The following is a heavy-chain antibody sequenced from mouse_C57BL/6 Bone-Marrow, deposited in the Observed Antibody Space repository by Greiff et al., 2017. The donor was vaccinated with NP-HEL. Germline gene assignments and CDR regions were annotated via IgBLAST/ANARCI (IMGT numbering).Heavy chain of an antibody. CDR2: INYDGSST. V-gene: IGHV5-16*01. D-gene: IGHD2-10*02. J-gene: IGHJ2*01. CDR3: ARGPSDYFDY. CDR1: GFTFSDYY. Sequence: EVKLVESEGGLVQPGSSMKLSCTASGFTFSDYYMAWVRQVPEKGLEWVANINYDGSSTYYLDSLKSRFIISRDNAKNILYLQMSSLKSEDTATYYCARGPSDYFDYWGQGTTLTVSS.